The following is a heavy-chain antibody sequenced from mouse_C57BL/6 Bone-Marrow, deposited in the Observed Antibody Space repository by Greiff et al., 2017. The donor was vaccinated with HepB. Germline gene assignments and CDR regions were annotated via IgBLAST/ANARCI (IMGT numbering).Heavy chain of an antibody. CDR1: GFNIKDDY. Sequence: VQLKESGAELVRPGASVKLSCTASGFNIKDDYMHWVKQRPEQGLEWIGWIDPENGDTEYASKFQGKATITADTSSNTAYLQLSSLTSEDTAVYYCTTDQFPYFDYWGQGTTLTVSS. CDR2: IDPENGDT. J-gene: IGHJ2*01. V-gene: IGHV14-4*01. CDR3: TTDQFPYFDY.